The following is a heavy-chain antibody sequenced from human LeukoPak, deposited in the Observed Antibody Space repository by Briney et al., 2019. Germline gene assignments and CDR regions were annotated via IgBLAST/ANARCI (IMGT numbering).Heavy chain of an antibody. Sequence: GGSLRLSCAASGFSFSTYAISWVRQAPGKGLGWVSCISTTSSYIFYADSVRGRFTISRDNAKNSVYLQMDSLRAEDTAVYYCARGGIITSYSFEIWGQGTMVTVSS. CDR3: ARGGIITSYSFEI. V-gene: IGHV3-21*01. CDR2: ISTTSSYI. CDR1: GFSFSTYA. D-gene: IGHD1-26*01. J-gene: IGHJ3*02.